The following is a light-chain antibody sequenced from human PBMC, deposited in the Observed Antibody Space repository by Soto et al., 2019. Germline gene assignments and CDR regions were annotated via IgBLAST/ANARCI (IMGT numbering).Light chain of an antibody. J-gene: IGKJ5*01. CDR2: AAS. V-gene: IGKV1-9*01. CDR3: QKLNTYPLT. Sequence: DVQLSQSPAVVCACVGDRVTLTCRASQGISSSLAWYQQKPGEAPKLLISAASTLQSGVPPRFSGSGSGTEFTLTISSLQPEDFARYYCQKLNTYPLTFGQGTRLEI. CDR1: QGISSS.